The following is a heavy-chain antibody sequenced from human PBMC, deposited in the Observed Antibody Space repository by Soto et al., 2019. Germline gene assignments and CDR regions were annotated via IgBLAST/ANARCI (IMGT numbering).Heavy chain of an antibody. J-gene: IGHJ5*02. D-gene: IGHD1-1*01. Sequence: ASVKVSCKASGYSLHTYAISWVRQAPGQGLEWVGWINGNNGNTNYAQKFQGRVTMTRNTSITTAYMELSSLRSEDTAVYYCARGRLQRNWFDPWGQGTLVTVSS. CDR2: INGNNGNT. V-gene: IGHV1-8*02. CDR3: ARGRLQRNWFDP. CDR1: GYSLHTYA.